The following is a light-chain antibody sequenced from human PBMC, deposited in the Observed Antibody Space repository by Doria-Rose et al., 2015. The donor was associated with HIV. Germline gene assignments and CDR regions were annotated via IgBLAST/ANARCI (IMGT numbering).Light chain of an antibody. Sequence: TQSPGTLSLSPGERATLSCRASQSFSSTYLAWYQQTPGQAPSLLIYDGSTRATGISDMFSASGSGTDFTLTINRLEPEDFALYYCHQYGASWTFGQGTRVEI. V-gene: IGKV3-20*01. J-gene: IGKJ1*01. CDR2: DGS. CDR1: QSFSSTY. CDR3: HQYGASWT.